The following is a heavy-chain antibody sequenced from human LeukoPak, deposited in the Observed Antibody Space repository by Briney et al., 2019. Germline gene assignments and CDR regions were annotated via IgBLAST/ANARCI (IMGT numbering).Heavy chain of an antibody. V-gene: IGHV3-21*01. J-gene: IGHJ4*02. CDR3: ASIEVQSYKGRHDY. D-gene: IGHD3-10*01. CDR1: GFTFSSYS. Sequence: GGSLRLSCAASGFTFSSYSMNWVRQAPGKGLEWVSSISSLSNYIYYEDSVKGRFTISRDNAKNSLYLQMNSLRAEDTAVYYCASIEVQSYKGRHDYWGQGTLVTVSS. CDR2: ISSLSNYI.